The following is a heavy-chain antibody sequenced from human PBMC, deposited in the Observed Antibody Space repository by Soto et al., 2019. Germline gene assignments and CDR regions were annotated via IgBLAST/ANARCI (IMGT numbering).Heavy chain of an antibody. Sequence: SETLSLTCTVSGGSISSGDYYWSWIRQPPGKGLEWIGYIYYSGSTYYNPSLKSRVTISVDTSKNQFSLKLSSVTAADTAVYYVASYSVLGAYGYSFDYWGQGTLVTVSS. D-gene: IGHD2-15*01. J-gene: IGHJ4*02. V-gene: IGHV4-30-4*01. CDR3: ASYSVLGAYGYSFDY. CDR1: GGSISSGDYY. CDR2: IYYSGST.